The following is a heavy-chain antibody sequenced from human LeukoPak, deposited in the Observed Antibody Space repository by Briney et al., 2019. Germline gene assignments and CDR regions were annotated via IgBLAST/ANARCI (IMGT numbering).Heavy chain of an antibody. D-gene: IGHD5-12*01. V-gene: IGHV4-30-2*01. Sequence: PSETLSLTCAVSGGSISSGGYSWGWIRQPPGKGLEWIGYIYHSGSTYYNPSLKSRVTISVDRSKNQFSLKLSSVTAADTAVYYCARAYSGYDYYYFDYWGQGTLVTVSS. CDR2: IYHSGST. CDR1: GGSISSGGYS. J-gene: IGHJ4*02. CDR3: ARAYSGYDYYYFDY.